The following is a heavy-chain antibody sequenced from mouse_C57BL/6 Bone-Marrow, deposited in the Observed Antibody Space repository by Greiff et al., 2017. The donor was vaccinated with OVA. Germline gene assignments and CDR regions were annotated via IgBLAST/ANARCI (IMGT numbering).Heavy chain of an antibody. J-gene: IGHJ2*01. Sequence: EVKLVESGGDLVKPGGSLKLSCAASGFTFSSYGMSWVRQTPDKRLEWVATISSGGSYTYYPDSVKGRFTISRDNAKNTLYLQMSSLKSEDTAMYYCARIIYEGYWGQGTTLTVSS. CDR1: GFTFSSYG. CDR3: ARIIYEGY. D-gene: IGHD2-3*01. CDR2: ISSGGSYT. V-gene: IGHV5-6*02.